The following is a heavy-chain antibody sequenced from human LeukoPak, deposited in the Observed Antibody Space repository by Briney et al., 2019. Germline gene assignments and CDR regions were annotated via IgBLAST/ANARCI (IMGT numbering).Heavy chain of an antibody. Sequence: PSETLSLTCTVSGGSLSSYYWSWIRQPPGKGLEWIAYISDIGSINYNPALKHRVTISLDTSKNHFSLKLSSVTAADTAVYYCAGHHPRNTVDFWGQGTLVTVSS. CDR1: GGSLSSYY. J-gene: IGHJ4*02. CDR2: ISDIGSI. CDR3: AGHHPRNTVDF. V-gene: IGHV4-59*08. D-gene: IGHD2-8*02.